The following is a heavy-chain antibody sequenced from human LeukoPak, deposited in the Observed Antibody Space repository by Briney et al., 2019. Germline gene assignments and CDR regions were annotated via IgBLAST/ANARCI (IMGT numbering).Heavy chain of an antibody. Sequence: SVKVSCKASGGTFSSYAISWVRQAPGQGLEWMGRIIPIFGIASYAQKFQGRVTITADKSTSTAYMELSSLRSEDTAVYYCARGRGITMIVVAAGDAFDIWGQGTMVTVSS. CDR3: ARGRGITMIVVAAGDAFDI. CDR1: GGTFSSYA. V-gene: IGHV1-69*04. D-gene: IGHD3-22*01. CDR2: IIPIFGIA. J-gene: IGHJ3*02.